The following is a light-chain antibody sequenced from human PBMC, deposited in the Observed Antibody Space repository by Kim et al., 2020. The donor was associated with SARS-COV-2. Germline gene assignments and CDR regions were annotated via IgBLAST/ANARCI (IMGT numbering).Light chain of an antibody. CDR1: SSNIGSNP. V-gene: IGLV1-44*01. CDR3: AVWDGSLNGLV. J-gene: IGLJ1*01. Sequence: GQRVTIACSGSSSNIGSNPVNWYQQLPGTAPKLLIHTDYQRPSGVPDRFSGSKSGTSASLAISGLQSDDEAVYYCAVWDGSLNGLVFGAGTKVTVL. CDR2: TDY.